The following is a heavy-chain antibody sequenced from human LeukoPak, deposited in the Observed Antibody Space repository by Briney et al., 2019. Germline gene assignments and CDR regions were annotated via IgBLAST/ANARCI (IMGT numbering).Heavy chain of an antibody. Sequence: SETLSLTCTVSGGSISSSHYYWGWIRQTPGKGLEWIGTIYYSGTTCYNPSLESRATISEDTSKNQFSLTLRSVTAADTAVYYCARQISDYYYYYIDVWGKGTTVTVSS. D-gene: IGHD3-10*01. J-gene: IGHJ6*03. CDR3: ARQISDYYYYYIDV. CDR1: GGSISSSHYY. CDR2: IYYSGTT. V-gene: IGHV4-39*01.